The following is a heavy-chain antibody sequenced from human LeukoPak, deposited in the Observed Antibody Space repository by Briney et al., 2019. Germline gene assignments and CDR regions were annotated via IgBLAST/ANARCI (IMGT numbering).Heavy chain of an antibody. CDR3: ARRYCSSTSCYKRAPFDP. D-gene: IGHD2-2*02. V-gene: IGHV4-59*08. CDR2: IHYSGST. CDR1: GGSISSYY. Sequence: PSETLSLTCTVSGGSISSYYWSWIRQPPGKGLEWIGYIHYSGSTNYNPSLKSRVTISVDTSKNQFSLKLSSVTAADTAVYYCARRYCSSTSCYKRAPFDPWGQGTLVTVSS. J-gene: IGHJ5*02.